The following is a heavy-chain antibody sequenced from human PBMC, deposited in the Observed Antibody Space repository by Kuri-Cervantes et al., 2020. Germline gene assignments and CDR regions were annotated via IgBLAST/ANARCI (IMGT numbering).Heavy chain of an antibody. D-gene: IGHD1-26*01. CDR3: ARGIVGTKSGHSYYCFDV. J-gene: IGHJ6*03. Sequence: ESLKISCAVSGYSISSGYYWGWIRQPPGKGLEWIGSIYHSGSTYYNPSLKSRVTISVDTSKNQFSLKLTSVTAADTAVYYCARGIVGTKSGHSYYCFDVWGTGTTVTVSS. V-gene: IGHV4-38-2*01. CDR1: GYSISSGYY. CDR2: IYHSGST.